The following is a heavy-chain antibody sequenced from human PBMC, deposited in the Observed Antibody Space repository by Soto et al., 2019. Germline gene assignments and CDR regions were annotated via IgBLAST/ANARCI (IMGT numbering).Heavy chain of an antibody. CDR2: IYYSGST. V-gene: IGHV4-59*11. Sequence: SETLSLTCTVSGGSISSHYWSWIRPPPGKGLEWIGYIYYSGSTNYNPSLKSRVTISVDTSKNQFSLKLSSVTAADTAVYYCARERYCSSTSCHPIDYWGQGTLVTVSS. J-gene: IGHJ4*02. D-gene: IGHD2-2*01. CDR1: GGSISSHY. CDR3: ARERYCSSTSCHPIDY.